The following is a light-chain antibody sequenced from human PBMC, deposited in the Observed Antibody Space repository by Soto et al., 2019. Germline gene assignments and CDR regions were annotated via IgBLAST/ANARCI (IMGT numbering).Light chain of an antibody. CDR1: SSDIGGYNY. CDR3: SSYAGSNNVV. CDR2: DVS. V-gene: IGLV2-8*01. Sequence: QSALTQPPSASGSPGQSVTISCTGTSSDIGGYNYVSWYQQHPGKAPKLMISDVSERPSGVPDRFAGSKSGNTASLTVSGLQAEDEADYFCSSYAGSNNVVFGGGTKLTVL. J-gene: IGLJ2*01.